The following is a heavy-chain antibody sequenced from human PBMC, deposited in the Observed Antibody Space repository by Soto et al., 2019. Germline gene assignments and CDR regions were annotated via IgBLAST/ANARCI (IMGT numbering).Heavy chain of an antibody. CDR2: IGYDGTNK. D-gene: IGHD1-26*01. V-gene: IGHV3-33*01. Sequence: QVELVESGGGVVQPGGSLRLSCAASGFTFSDFGIHWVRQAPGKGLEWVAVIGYDGTNKYYADSVKGRFTLSRDNSKNTLFLQMNRLRDEDTAVYYCARDRSGGSYYVFDFWGQGTMVTVSS. J-gene: IGHJ3*01. CDR3: ARDRSGGSYYVFDF. CDR1: GFTFSDFG.